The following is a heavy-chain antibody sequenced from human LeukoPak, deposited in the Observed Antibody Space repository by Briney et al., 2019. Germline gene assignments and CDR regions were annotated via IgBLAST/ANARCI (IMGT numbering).Heavy chain of an antibody. D-gene: IGHD3-22*01. CDR3: AKDGHYYDSNGYRFDF. CDR2: IKHDGSEK. CDR1: GFTFSTYW. Sequence: GGSLRLSCAASGFTFSTYWMSWVRQAPGKGLEWVANIKHDGSEKHYVDSVKGRFTISRDNADNSLFLQMNSLRAEDTAVYYCAKDGHYYDSNGYRFDFRGQGTLVTVSS. J-gene: IGHJ4*02. V-gene: IGHV3-7*03.